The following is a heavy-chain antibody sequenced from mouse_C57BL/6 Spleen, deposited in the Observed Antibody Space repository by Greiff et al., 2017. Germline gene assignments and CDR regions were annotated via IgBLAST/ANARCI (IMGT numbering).Heavy chain of an antibody. V-gene: IGHV5-17*01. D-gene: IGHD1-1*01. CDR3: ARRAYYDGTGYFDY. Sequence: EVQGVESGGGLVKPGGSLKLSCAASGFTFSDYGMHWVRQAPEKGLEWVAYISSGSSTIYYADTVKGRFTISRDNAKNTLFLQMTSLRSEDTAMYYCARRAYYDGTGYFDYWGQGTTLTVSS. CDR1: GFTFSDYG. CDR2: ISSGSSTI. J-gene: IGHJ2*01.